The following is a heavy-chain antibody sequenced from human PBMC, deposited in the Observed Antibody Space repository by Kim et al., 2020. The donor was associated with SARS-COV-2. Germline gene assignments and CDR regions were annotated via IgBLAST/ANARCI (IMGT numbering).Heavy chain of an antibody. V-gene: IGHV5-51*01. D-gene: IGHD3-9*01. CDR3: ARRRLRYFDWSPPDDAFDI. J-gene: IGHJ3*02. CDR1: GYSFTSYW. CDR2: IYPGDSDT. Sequence: ESLKISCKGSGYSFTSYWIGWVRQMPGKGLEWMGIIYPGDSDTRYSPSFQGQVTISADKSISTAYLQWSSLKASDTAMYYCARRRLRYFDWSPPDDAFDIWGQGTMVTVSS.